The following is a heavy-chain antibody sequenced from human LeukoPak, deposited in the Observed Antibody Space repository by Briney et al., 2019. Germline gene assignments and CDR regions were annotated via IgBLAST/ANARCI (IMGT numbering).Heavy chain of an antibody. J-gene: IGHJ3*02. CDR1: GYSFTSYA. CDR3: VEGNPEVFDI. Sequence: ASVKVSCKATGYSFTSYALIWVRQAPGQGLEWMGRMNTETEHPTYAQGSTGRFVFSLDTSVSTAYLQISNLKAEDTAVYYCVEGNPEVFDIWGQGTMVTGSS. CDR2: MNTETEHP. V-gene: IGHV7-4-1*02. D-gene: IGHD1-1*01.